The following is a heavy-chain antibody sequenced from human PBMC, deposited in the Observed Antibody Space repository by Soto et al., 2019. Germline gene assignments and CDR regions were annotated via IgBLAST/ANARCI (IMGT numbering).Heavy chain of an antibody. CDR1: GFTFSGSA. CDR3: TIEGPGFDS. CDR2: IRSKANTYAT. V-gene: IGHV3-73*02. J-gene: IGHJ4*02. D-gene: IGHD7-27*01. Sequence: EVQLVESGGGLVQPGGSLQLSCAASGFTFSGSAMHWVRQASGRGLEWVGRIRSKANTYATAYAASLKGRFTISRDDSKNTASLQMNSLKTEDTAIYYGTIEGPGFDSWGQGTLVTVSS.